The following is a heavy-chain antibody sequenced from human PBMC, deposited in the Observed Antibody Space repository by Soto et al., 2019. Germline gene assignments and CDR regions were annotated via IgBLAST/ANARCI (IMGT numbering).Heavy chain of an antibody. CDR3: ARGVSSYYYYYGMDV. Sequence: GGSLRLSCAASGFTFSSYEMNWVRQAPGKGLEWVSYISSSGSTIYYADSVKGRFTISRDNAKNSLYLQMNSLRAEDTAVYYCARGVSSYYYYYGMDVWGQGATVTVSS. CDR1: GFTFSSYE. CDR2: ISSSGSTI. J-gene: IGHJ6*02. V-gene: IGHV3-48*03. D-gene: IGHD6-6*01.